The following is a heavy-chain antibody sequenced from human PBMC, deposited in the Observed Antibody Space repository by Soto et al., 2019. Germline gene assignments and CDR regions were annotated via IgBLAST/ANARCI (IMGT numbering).Heavy chain of an antibody. Sequence: QVQLVQSGAEVKKPGSSVKVSCKASGGTFISYAISWVRQAPGQRLACMAVIISIFGTANDAQKFQVSVTVTAAEYTSTAYMELRSLRSEDRAVYYCARSWELLDVSFDYWGQGTLVTLSS. CDR3: ARSWELLDVSFDY. CDR2: IISIFGTA. V-gene: IGHV1-69*12. J-gene: IGHJ4*02. CDR1: GGTFISYA. D-gene: IGHD1-26*01.